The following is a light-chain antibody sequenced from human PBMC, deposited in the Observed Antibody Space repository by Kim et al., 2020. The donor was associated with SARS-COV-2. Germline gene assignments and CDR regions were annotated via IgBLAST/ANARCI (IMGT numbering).Light chain of an antibody. V-gene: IGLV2-14*03. CDR1: DSDVGDYGY. J-gene: IGLJ3*02. Sequence: GQSITISCSGTDSDVGDYGYVSWYQQHPGKAPKLMIYDVSNRPSGVSNRFSGSKSGNTASLTISGLQVEDEADYYCSSYATSSPWVFGGGTQLTVL. CDR3: SSYATSSPWV. CDR2: DVS.